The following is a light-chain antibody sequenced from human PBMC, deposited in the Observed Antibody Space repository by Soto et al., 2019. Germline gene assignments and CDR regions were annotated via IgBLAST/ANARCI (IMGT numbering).Light chain of an antibody. CDR1: QSVTNNY. CDR3: QQYGSSSWT. Sequence: EIVLTQSPATLSLSPGDRATLSCGASQSVTNNYLAWYQQKPGQAPRLLIYDASNRANGIPDRFSGSGSGTDFPLTISRLEPEDFVVYYRQQYGSSSWTFGQGTKVDIK. J-gene: IGKJ1*01. CDR2: DAS. V-gene: IGKV3D-20*01.